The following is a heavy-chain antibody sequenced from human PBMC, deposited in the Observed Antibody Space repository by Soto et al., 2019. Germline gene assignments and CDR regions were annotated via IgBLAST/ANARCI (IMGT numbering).Heavy chain of an antibody. CDR2: MNPNNGNT. D-gene: IGHD5-12*01. J-gene: IGHJ4*02. V-gene: IGHV1-8*02. Sequence: GASVKVSCKASGGTFSSYAISWVRQAPGQGLEWMGWMNPNNGNTGYAQKFQGRVTMTRDTSTSTVYMELSSLRSEDTAVYYCARDRVGTNDYWGQGTLVTVSS. CDR3: ARDRVGTNDY. CDR1: GGTFSSYA.